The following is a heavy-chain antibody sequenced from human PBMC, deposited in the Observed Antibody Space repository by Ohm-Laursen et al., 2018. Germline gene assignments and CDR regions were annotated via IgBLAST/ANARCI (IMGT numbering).Heavy chain of an antibody. J-gene: IGHJ4*01. D-gene: IGHD3-3*01. CDR1: GFTFSDYA. V-gene: IGHV3-72*01. CDR3: VAFAVGAPDY. CDR2: SRNKAYSYTT. Sequence: SLRLSCAAPGFTFSDYAMMWVRQSPGKGLEWVARSRNKAYSYTTYYAASVKGRFSISREDSKNSLYLQMNSLKTEDTAVYYCVAFAVGAPDYWGQGTLVTVSS.